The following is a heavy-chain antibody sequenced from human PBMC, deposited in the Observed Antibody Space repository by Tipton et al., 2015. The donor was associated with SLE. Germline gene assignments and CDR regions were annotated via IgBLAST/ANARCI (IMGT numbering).Heavy chain of an antibody. CDR3: ARGGYCGGSSCYSGNRHDASDI. D-gene: IGHD2-15*01. CDR2: ISSGGDTI. J-gene: IGHJ3*02. V-gene: IGHV3-11*01. CDR1: GFTFNDYY. Sequence: SLRLSCAVSGFTFNDYYMTWIRQAPGKGLEWLSYISSGGDTIYYADSVKGRFTMSRDNGKNSLYLQMNSLRAEDTAVYYCARGGYCGGSSCYSGNRHDASDIWGQGTMVIVS.